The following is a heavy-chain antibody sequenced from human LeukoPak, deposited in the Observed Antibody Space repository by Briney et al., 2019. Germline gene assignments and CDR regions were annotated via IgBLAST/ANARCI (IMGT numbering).Heavy chain of an antibody. CDR3: AKEAAAADFDY. V-gene: IGHV3-74*01. CDR1: GFTFINYW. Sequence: GGSLRLSCAASGFTFINYWMHWVRQAPGKGLVWVSRINGDGSTISYADSVKGRFTISRDNAKNTLYLQMNSLRAEDTAVYYCAKEAAAADFDYRGQGTLVTVSP. CDR2: INGDGSTI. J-gene: IGHJ4*02. D-gene: IGHD6-13*01.